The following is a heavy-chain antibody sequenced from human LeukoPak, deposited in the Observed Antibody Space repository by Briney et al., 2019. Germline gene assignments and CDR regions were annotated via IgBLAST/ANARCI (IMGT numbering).Heavy chain of an antibody. CDR3: ARLLPGPGVGAQ. Sequence: GSLRLSCAASGFTFSNAWMTWVRQAPGKGLEWIGEINHSGSTNYNPSLKSRVTISVDTSKNQFSLKLSSVTAADTAVYYCARLLPGPGVGAQWGQGTLVTVSS. CDR1: GFTFSNAW. D-gene: IGHD1-26*01. J-gene: IGHJ4*02. V-gene: IGHV4-34*01. CDR2: INHSGST.